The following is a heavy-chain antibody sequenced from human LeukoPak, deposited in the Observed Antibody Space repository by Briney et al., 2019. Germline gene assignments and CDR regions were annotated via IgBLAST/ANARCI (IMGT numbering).Heavy chain of an antibody. V-gene: IGHV4-39*01. D-gene: IGHD6-13*01. Sequence: SETLSLTCTVSGGSISSSSYYWGWIRQPPGKGLEWIGSIYYSGSTYYNPSLKSRVTISVDTSKNQFSLKLSSVTAADTAVYYCARHRYSSSWPLDYWGQGTPVTVSS. CDR1: GGSISSSSYY. CDR2: IYYSGST. J-gene: IGHJ4*02. CDR3: ARHRYSSSWPLDY.